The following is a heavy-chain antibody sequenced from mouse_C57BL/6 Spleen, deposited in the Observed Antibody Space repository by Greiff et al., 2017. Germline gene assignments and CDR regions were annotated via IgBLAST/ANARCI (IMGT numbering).Heavy chain of an antibody. J-gene: IGHJ3*01. CDR2: INYDGSST. CDR1: GFTFSDYY. V-gene: IGHV5-16*01. CDR3: AIGGRGFAY. Sequence: EVKLMESEGGLVQPGSSMKLSCTASGFTFSDYYMAWVRQVPEKGLEWVANINYDGSSTYYLDSLKSRFIISRDNAKNILYLQMSSLKSEDTATYYCAIGGRGFAYWGQGTLVTVSA.